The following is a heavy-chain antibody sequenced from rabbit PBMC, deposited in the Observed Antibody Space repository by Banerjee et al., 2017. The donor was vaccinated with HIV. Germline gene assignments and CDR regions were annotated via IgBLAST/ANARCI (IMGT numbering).Heavy chain of an antibody. CDR1: GFSFSSGYY. J-gene: IGHJ4*01. CDR2: NDSGFGGTT. D-gene: IGHD2-1*01. Sequence: QEQLVESGGGLVQPGASLTLTCTASGFSFSSGYYMCWVRQAPGKGLEWIACNDSGFGGTTYYASWAKGRFTISKTSSTTVTLQMTSLTAADTATYFCATYVDYDGDFNLWGQGTLVTVS. CDR3: ATYVDYDGDFNL. V-gene: IGHV1S45*01.